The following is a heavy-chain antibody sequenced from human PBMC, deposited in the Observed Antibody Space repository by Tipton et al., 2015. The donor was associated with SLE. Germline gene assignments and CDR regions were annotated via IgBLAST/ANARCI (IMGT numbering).Heavy chain of an antibody. CDR3: ARLMDTAMGHFDY. V-gene: IGHV4-61*02. Sequence: TLSLTCTVSGGSINSGSYYWSWIRQPAGKGLEWIGRMYTSGSTNYNPSLKSRVTISLDTSKNQFSLTLTSVTAADTAVYYCARLMDTAMGHFDYWGQGTLVAVSS. J-gene: IGHJ4*02. D-gene: IGHD5-18*01. CDR1: GGSINSGSYY. CDR2: MYTSGST.